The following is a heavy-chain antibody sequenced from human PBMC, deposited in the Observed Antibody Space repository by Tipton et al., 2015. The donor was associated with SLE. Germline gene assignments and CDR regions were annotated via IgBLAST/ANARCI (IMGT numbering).Heavy chain of an antibody. J-gene: IGHJ4*02. D-gene: IGHD3-22*01. CDR3: ARGANYDNSGYYYVIDY. V-gene: IGHV4-4*02. Sequence: GSLRLSCAVSGDSISSNNWWSWVRQSPGKGLEWIGEIYHSGSTNYNPSLKSRVTFLVDKSKNQFSLNLSSVTAADTAVYYCARGANYDNSGYYYVIDYWGQRTLVTVSS. CDR2: IYHSGST. CDR1: GDSISSNNW.